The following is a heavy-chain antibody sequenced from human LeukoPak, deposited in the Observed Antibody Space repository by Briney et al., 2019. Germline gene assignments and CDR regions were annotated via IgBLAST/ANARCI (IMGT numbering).Heavy chain of an antibody. D-gene: IGHD3-16*02. CDR3: ARDPPRHYDYVWGSYPPAHDAFDI. CDR1: GFTFSSYS. J-gene: IGHJ3*02. CDR2: ISSSSSTI. V-gene: IGHV3-48*04. Sequence: GGSLRLSCAASGFTFSSYSMNWVRQAPGKGLEWVSYISSSSSTIYYADSVKGRFTISRDNAKNSLYLQMNSLRAEGTAVYYCARDPPRHYDYVWGSYPPAHDAFDIWGQGTMVTVSS.